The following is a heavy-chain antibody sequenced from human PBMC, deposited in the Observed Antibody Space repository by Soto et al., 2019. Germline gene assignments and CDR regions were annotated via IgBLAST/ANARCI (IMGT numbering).Heavy chain of an antibody. J-gene: IGHJ3*02. CDR2: ISGSGGST. Sequence: GGSLRLSCAASGFTFSSYAMSWVRQAPGKGLEWVSAISGSGGSTYYADSVKGRFTIPRDNSKNTLYLQMNSLRAEDTAVYYCAKDHRYFDWLLHPFDAFDIWGQGTMVTVSS. CDR3: AKDHRYFDWLLHPFDAFDI. D-gene: IGHD3-9*01. CDR1: GFTFSSYA. V-gene: IGHV3-23*01.